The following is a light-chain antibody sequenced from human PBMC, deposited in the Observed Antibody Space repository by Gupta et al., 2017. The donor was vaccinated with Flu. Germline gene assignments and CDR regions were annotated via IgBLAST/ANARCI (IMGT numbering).Light chain of an antibody. CDR1: QSISSY. J-gene: IGKJ2*01. Sequence: IQLTLYPSSLSASVGDRVTITGRASQSISSYLNWYQQKPGNAPKLLTYAASSLQRRVPPRFSGSASETDITLTISSLQPEDFATYYCQQSYSTPYTFGQGTKLEIK. CDR2: AAS. V-gene: IGKV1-39*01. CDR3: QQSYSTPYT.